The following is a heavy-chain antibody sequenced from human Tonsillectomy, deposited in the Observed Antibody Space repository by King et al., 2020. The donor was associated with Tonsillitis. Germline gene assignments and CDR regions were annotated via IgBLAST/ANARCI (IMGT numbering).Heavy chain of an antibody. V-gene: IGHV3-73*02. Sequence: VQLVESGGGLVQPGGSLKLSCTASGFTFSGSTMLWVRQASGKGLEWVGRIRSKANSYATAYAASVKGRFTLSRDDSKNTAYLQMNSLQTEDTAVYYCSLTKPGYSGGWYWGQGTLVTVSS. J-gene: IGHJ4*02. CDR1: GFTFSGST. CDR2: IRSKANSYAT. D-gene: IGHD6-19*01. CDR3: SLTKPGYSGGWY.